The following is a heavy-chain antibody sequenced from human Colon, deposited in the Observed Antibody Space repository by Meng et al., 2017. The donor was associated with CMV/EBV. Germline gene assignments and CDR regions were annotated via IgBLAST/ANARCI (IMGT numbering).Heavy chain of an antibody. Sequence: GESLKISCAASGFAFSDYAMTWVRRAPGKGLEWVSFISDSGYTNYGDPVKGRFTISRDNSKNTVFLQMSSLRADDTGIYYCAKIRKGGYCTGGSCFDTWGQGTQVTVSS. CDR2: ISDSGYT. J-gene: IGHJ5*02. CDR3: AKIRKGGYCTGGSCFDT. V-gene: IGHV3-23*01. D-gene: IGHD2-8*02. CDR1: GFAFSDYA.